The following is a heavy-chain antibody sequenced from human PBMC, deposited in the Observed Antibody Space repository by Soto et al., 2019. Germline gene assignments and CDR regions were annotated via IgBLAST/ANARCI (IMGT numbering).Heavy chain of an antibody. CDR2: IYDSGTT. Sequence: QVQLQESGPGLVKPSGTLSLTCTVSGDSINGNYWSWVRQPPGKGPEWIGEIYDSGTTYYNPSLNSRATISLDKSKNQFSLNLNSVTAADTAVYYCARTRGYSQGDWGPGTLVTVSS. CDR1: GDSINGNY. CDR3: ARTRGYSQGD. V-gene: IGHV4-4*02. J-gene: IGHJ4*02. D-gene: IGHD5-18*01.